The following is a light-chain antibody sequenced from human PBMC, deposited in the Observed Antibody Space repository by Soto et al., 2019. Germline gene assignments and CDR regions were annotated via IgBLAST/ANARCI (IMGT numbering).Light chain of an antibody. CDR1: QSVSIL. CDR3: QPYNNWPLT. Sequence: EIVLTQSPATLSLSPGERATLSCSASQSVSILLAWYQQKPGQTPRLLIYDTSTRATGVPTRFSGSRSGAEFTLTINSLQSEDFAVYYCQPYNNWPLTFGGGTKVDIK. CDR2: DTS. J-gene: IGKJ4*01. V-gene: IGKV3-15*01.